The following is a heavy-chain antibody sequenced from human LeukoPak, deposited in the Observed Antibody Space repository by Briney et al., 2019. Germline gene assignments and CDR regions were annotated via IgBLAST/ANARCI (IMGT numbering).Heavy chain of an antibody. D-gene: IGHD5-18*01. CDR2: ISSSSNTI. CDR3: ARARGYSYGYSDY. Sequence: GGSLRLSCAASGFTFSSYGLHWVRQAPGKGLEWVAYISSSSNTIDSADSVKGRFTISRDNAKNSLYLQVNSLRAEDTAVYYCARARGYSYGYSDYWGQGTLVTVSS. CDR1: GFTFSSYG. V-gene: IGHV3-48*01. J-gene: IGHJ4*02.